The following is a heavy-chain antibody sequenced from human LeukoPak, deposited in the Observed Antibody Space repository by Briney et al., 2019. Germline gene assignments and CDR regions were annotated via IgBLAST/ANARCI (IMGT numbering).Heavy chain of an antibody. V-gene: IGHV4-34*01. Sequence: PSETLSLTCAVYGGSFSGYYWSWIRQPPGKGLEWIGEINHSGSTNYNPSLKSRATISVDTSKNQFSLKLSSVTAADTAVYYCARTYGDYVFDYWGQGTLVTVSS. J-gene: IGHJ4*02. CDR1: GGSFSGYY. D-gene: IGHD4-17*01. CDR3: ARTYGDYVFDY. CDR2: INHSGST.